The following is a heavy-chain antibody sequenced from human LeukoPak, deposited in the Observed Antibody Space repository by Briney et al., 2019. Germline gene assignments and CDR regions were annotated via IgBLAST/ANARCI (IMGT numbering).Heavy chain of an antibody. CDR2: ISSSSRYI. V-gene: IGHV3-21*01. CDR3: ARDTYYDILTGPSRLDV. CDR1: GFTFSSYS. D-gene: IGHD3-9*01. J-gene: IGHJ6*04. Sequence: GGSLRLSCAASGFTFSSYSMNWVRQAPGKGREWVSSISSSSRYIYYADSVKGRFTISRDNAKNSLYLQMNSLRAEDTAVYYCARDTYYDILTGPSRLDVWGKGTTVTVSS.